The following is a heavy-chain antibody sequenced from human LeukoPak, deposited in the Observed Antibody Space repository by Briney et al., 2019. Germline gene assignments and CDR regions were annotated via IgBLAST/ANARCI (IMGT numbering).Heavy chain of an antibody. CDR2: IYTSGST. CDR1: GGSISSYY. D-gene: IGHD6-6*01. V-gene: IGHV4-4*07. CDR3: ARQIAARPGLNWFDP. Sequence: SETLSLTCTVPGGSISSYYWSWIRQPAGKGLEWIGRIYTSGSTNYNPSLKSRVTMSVDTSKNQFSLKLSSVTAADTAVYYCARQIAARPGLNWFDPWGQGTLVTVSS. J-gene: IGHJ5*02.